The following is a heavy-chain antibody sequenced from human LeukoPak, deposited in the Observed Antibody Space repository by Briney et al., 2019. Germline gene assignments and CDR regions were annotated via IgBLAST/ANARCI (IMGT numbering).Heavy chain of an antibody. J-gene: IGHJ4*02. D-gene: IGHD1-26*01. CDR3: ARGAYSGSYYYFDF. Sequence: SETLSLTCSVSGVSISSSYWSWIRQSPGKGLEWIGWIYYRGSTNYNPSLKSRVTISVDTSKHQFSLNLSSVTAADTAVYYCARGAYSGSYYYFDFWGQGTLATVSS. V-gene: IGHV4-59*01. CDR2: IYYRGST. CDR1: GVSISSSY.